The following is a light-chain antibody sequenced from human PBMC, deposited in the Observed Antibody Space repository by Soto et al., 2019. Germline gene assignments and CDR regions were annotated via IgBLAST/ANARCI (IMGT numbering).Light chain of an antibody. V-gene: IGKV1-5*01. CDR1: QTISGW. CDR3: QHYNSYSEA. J-gene: IGKJ1*01. Sequence: DIQLTQSPSTLSASIGDRVTITCRASQTISGWLAWYQQKPGKAPKLLIYDASTLGSGVPSRFSGSGSGTEFTLTISSLQPDDFATYYCQHYNSYSEAFGQGTKVELK. CDR2: DAS.